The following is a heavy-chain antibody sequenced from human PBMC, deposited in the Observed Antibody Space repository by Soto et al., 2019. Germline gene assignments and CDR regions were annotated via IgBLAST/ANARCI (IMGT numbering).Heavy chain of an antibody. CDR2: IIPIFGTA. CDR1: GGTFSSYA. J-gene: IGHJ5*02. CDR3: ATHSATTVVTPTSWFDP. D-gene: IGHD4-17*01. V-gene: IGHV1-69*01. Sequence: QVQLVQSGAEVKKPGSSVKVSCKASGGTFSSYAISGVRQAPGQGLEWMGGIIPIFGTANYAQKFQGRVTITADESTSTAYMELSSLRSEDTAVYYCATHSATTVVTPTSWFDPWGQGTLVTVSS.